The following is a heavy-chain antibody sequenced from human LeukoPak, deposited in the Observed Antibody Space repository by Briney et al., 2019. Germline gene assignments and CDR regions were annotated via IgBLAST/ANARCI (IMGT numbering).Heavy chain of an antibody. Sequence: PGGSLRLSCAASGFTFSAYSMNWVRQAPGKGLEWVSSISSSSSYIYYADSVKGRFTISRDNAKNSLYLQMNSLRAEDTAVYYCARSQKNRITIFGVVIKPRSYYFDYWGQGTLVTVSS. D-gene: IGHD3-3*01. CDR2: ISSSSSYI. V-gene: IGHV3-21*01. CDR3: ARSQKNRITIFGVVIKPRSYYFDY. J-gene: IGHJ4*02. CDR1: GFTFSAYS.